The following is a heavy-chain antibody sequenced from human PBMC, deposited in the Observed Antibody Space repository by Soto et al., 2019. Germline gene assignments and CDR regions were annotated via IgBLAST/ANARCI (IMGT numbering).Heavy chain of an antibody. CDR2: INHSGST. J-gene: IGHJ5*02. Sequence: SETLSLTCAVYGGSFSGYYWSWIRQPPGKGLEWIGEINHSGSTNYNPSLKSRVTISVDTSKNQFSLKLSSVTAADTAVYYCARESGAGYNWFDPWGQGTLGTV. D-gene: IGHD1-26*01. CDR1: GGSFSGYY. V-gene: IGHV4-34*01. CDR3: ARESGAGYNWFDP.